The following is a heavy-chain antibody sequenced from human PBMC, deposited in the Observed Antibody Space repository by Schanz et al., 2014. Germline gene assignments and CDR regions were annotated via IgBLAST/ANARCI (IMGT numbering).Heavy chain of an antibody. V-gene: IGHV3-23*01. J-gene: IGHJ4*02. CDR2: LSGSGGST. Sequence: EVQLLESGGGLVQPGGSLRLSCAASGFTFSSYAMSWVRQAPGKGLEWVSALSGSGGSTYYADSVKGRFTISRDNSKNTLDLQMNSLRAEDTAVYYCARANYRRKINFDYWGRGTLVTVSS. CDR3: ARANYRRKINFDY. D-gene: IGHD3-10*01. CDR1: GFTFSSYA.